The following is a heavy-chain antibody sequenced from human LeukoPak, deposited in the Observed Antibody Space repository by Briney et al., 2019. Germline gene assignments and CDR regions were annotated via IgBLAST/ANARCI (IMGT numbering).Heavy chain of an antibody. CDR1: GFPLRSYA. J-gene: IGHJ4*02. D-gene: IGHD4-17*01. CDR2: IYSGGST. Sequence: GGSLRLSCAASGFPLRSYAMNWVRQAPGKGLEWVSVIYSGGSTYYADPVKGRFTISRDNSKNTLYLQMNSLRAEDTAVYYCARDNDYEGIDYWGQGTLVTVSS. V-gene: IGHV3-53*01. CDR3: ARDNDYEGIDY.